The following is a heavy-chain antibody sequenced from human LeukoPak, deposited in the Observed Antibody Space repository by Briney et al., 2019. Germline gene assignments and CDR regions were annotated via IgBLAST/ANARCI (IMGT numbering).Heavy chain of an antibody. CDR2: INPNSGGT. Sequence: ASVKVSCKASGYTFTGYYMHWVRQAPGQGLEWTGWINPNSGGTNYAQKFQSRVTMTRDTSISTAYMELSRLRSDDTAVYYCARDSRYCSSTSCYPYYMDVWGNGTTVTVSS. V-gene: IGHV1-2*02. CDR1: GYTFTGYY. D-gene: IGHD2-2*01. J-gene: IGHJ6*03. CDR3: ARDSRYCSSTSCYPYYMDV.